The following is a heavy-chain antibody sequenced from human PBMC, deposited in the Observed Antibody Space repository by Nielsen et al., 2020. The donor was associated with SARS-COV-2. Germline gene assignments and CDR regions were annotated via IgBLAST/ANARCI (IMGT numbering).Heavy chain of an antibody. J-gene: IGHJ4*02. CDR3: ARMIGYSTSSDS. Sequence: SETLSLTCAVSGDSINSDNWWSWVRQSPVRGLEWIGEISHTGSTNYNPSLRSRVAISVDKSNNQFSLKLTSVTAADTAVYYCARMIGYSTSSDSWGQGTLVTVSS. V-gene: IGHV4-4*02. CDR1: GDSINSDNW. D-gene: IGHD2/OR15-2a*01. CDR2: ISHTGST.